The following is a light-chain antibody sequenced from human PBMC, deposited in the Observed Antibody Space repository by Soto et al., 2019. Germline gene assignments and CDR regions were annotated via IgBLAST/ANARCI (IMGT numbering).Light chain of an antibody. J-gene: IGLJ3*02. V-gene: IGLV1-51*01. Sequence: QSVLTQPPSVSAAPGQKVNISCSGSKSNIGNNYVSWYQRLPGTAPKLLIYGNNKRPSGIPDRFSGSRSGTSATLGITGLQTGDEADYYCGTWETILSAWVFGGGTQLTVL. CDR2: GNN. CDR3: GTWETILSAWV. CDR1: KSNIGNNY.